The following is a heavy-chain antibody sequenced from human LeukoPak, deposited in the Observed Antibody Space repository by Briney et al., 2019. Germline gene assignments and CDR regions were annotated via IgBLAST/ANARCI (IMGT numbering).Heavy chain of an antibody. CDR2: ISSSGSTI. CDR3: ARGADVLLWFGESPWGYTYDY. V-gene: IGHV3-48*03. Sequence: GGSLRLSCAASGFTFSSYEMNWVRQAPGKGLEWVSYISSSGSTIYYADSVKGRFTISRDNAKSSLYLQMNSLRAEDTAVYYCARGADVLLWFGESPWGYTYDYWGQGTLVTVSS. CDR1: GFTFSSYE. J-gene: IGHJ4*02. D-gene: IGHD3-10*01.